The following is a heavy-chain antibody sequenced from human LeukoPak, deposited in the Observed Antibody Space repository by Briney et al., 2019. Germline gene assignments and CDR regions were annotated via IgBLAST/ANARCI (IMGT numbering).Heavy chain of an antibody. CDR1: GISFSRHG. Sequence: GRSLRLSCAASGISFSRHGMHWVRQAPGKGLEWVAGIWYDGSNKNYADSVKGRFTISRDNSKNTLYLQMNSLRAEDTAVYYCACQEGCSGGSCYPGYWGQGGLVTVSS. V-gene: IGHV3-33*01. J-gene: IGHJ4*02. CDR2: IWYDGSNK. CDR3: ACQEGCSGGSCYPGY. D-gene: IGHD2-15*01.